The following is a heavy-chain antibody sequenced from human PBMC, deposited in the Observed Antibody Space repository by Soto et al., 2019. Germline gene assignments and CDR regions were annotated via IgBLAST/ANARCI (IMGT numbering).Heavy chain of an antibody. CDR1: GDSVSSNSAA. CDR2: TYYRSKWYN. CDR3: VRGAAAAGTRAFDI. D-gene: IGHD6-13*01. Sequence: SQTLSLTCAISGDSVSSNSAAWNWTRQSPSRGLEWLGRTYYRSKWYNDYAISVKSRITINPDTSKNQFSLQLNSVTPDDTAVYYCVRGAAAAGTRAFDIWGQGTMVTVS. V-gene: IGHV6-1*01. J-gene: IGHJ3*02.